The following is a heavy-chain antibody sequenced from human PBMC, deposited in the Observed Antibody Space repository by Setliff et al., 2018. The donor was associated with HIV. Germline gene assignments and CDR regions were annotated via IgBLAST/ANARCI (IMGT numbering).Heavy chain of an antibody. CDR2: IYWDDDK. D-gene: IGHD2-15*01. J-gene: IGHJ3*01. V-gene: IGHV2-5*02. Sequence: GSGPTLVNPTQTLTLTCTFSGFSLSTRGGGVGWIRQPPGKALEWLALIYWDDDKRYNPSLKTRLTITKDTSKNQVVLTMTNMDPVDTATYYCAHQELGYCSGGSCPPPRAFDVWGQGTMVTVSS. CDR1: GFSLSTRGGG. CDR3: AHQELGYCSGGSCPPPRAFDV.